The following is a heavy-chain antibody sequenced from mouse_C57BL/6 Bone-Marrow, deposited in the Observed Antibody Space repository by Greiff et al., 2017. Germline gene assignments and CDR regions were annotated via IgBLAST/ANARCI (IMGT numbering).Heavy chain of an antibody. CDR2: IYPGDGDT. J-gene: IGHJ1*03. Sequence: QVQLQQSGPELVKPGASVKISCKASGYAFSSSWMNWVKQRPGKGLEWIGRIYPGDGDTNYNGKFKGKATLTADKSSSTAYMQLSSLTSEDSAVYFCAIFITTVVATPGWYFDVWGTGTTVTVSS. CDR3: AIFITTVVATPGWYFDV. CDR1: GYAFSSSW. D-gene: IGHD1-1*01. V-gene: IGHV1-82*01.